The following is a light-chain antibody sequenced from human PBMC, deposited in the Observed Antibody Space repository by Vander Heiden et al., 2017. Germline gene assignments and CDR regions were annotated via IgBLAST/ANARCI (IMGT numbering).Light chain of an antibody. Sequence: AIRMTQSPSSFSASPGDRVTITCRVSEGISTYLAWYHQKPGKAPKLLISAASTLQSGVPSRFSGSGSGTDFTLTITSLQSEDFATYYCQQYYSYPLTFGGGTKVEIK. CDR2: AAS. CDR1: EGISTY. CDR3: QQYYSYPLT. J-gene: IGKJ4*01. V-gene: IGKV1-8*01.